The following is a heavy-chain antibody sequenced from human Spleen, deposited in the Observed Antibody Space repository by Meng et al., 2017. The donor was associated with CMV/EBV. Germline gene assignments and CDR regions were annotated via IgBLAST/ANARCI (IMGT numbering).Heavy chain of an antibody. CDR3: ERPNSSAGNWNLDF. J-gene: IGHJ4*02. CDR1: GFTFSSYW. V-gene: IGHV3-7*01. Sequence: GESLKISCAASGFTFSSYWMSWVRQAPGKGLEWVANIKEDGGEKYYVDSVKGRFTISRDNAKNSLYLQMDSLRVEDTAVYYCERPNSSAGNWNLDFWGQGTLVTVSS. D-gene: IGHD1-20*01. CDR2: IKEDGGEK.